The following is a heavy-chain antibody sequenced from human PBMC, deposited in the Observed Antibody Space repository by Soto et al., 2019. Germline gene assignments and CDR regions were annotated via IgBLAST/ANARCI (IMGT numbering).Heavy chain of an antibody. CDR3: ARGRRFGELSSYYYYYMDV. V-gene: IGHV1-46*03. CDR2: INPSGGST. CDR1: GYTFTSYY. J-gene: IGHJ6*03. Sequence: ASVKVSCKASGYTFTSYYMHWVRQAPGQGLEWMGIINPSGGSTSYAQKFQGRVTMTRDTSTSTVYMELSSLRSEDTAVYYCARGRRFGELSSYYYYYMDVWGKGTTVTVSS. D-gene: IGHD3-10*01.